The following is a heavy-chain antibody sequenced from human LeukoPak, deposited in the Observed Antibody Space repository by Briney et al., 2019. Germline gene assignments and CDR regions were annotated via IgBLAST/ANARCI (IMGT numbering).Heavy chain of an antibody. D-gene: IGHD3-3*01. Sequence: SETLSLTCAVYGGSFSGYYWSWIRQPPGKGLEWIGEINHSGSTNYNPSLKSRVTISVDTSKSQFSLKLSSVTAADTAVYYCASGVLRFLEWLLPGRVYYYYYGMDVWGQGTTVTVSS. CDR2: INHSGST. CDR3: ASGVLRFLEWLLPGRVYYYYYGMDV. J-gene: IGHJ6*02. V-gene: IGHV4-34*01. CDR1: GGSFSGYY.